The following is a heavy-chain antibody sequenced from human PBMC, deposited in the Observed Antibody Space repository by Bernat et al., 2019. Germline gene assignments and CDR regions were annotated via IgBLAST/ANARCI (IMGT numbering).Heavy chain of an antibody. V-gene: IGHV3-53*05. CDR1: GFTVSSNY. D-gene: IGHD6-6*01. CDR3: ARGGSSSANNWFDP. Sequence: EVQLVETGGGLIQPGGSLRLSCAASGFTVSSNYKSWVRQAPGKGLEWVSVIYSGGSTYYADSVKGRFTISRDNSKNTLYLQMNSLRAEDTAVYYCARGGSSSANNWFDPWGQGTLVTVSS. CDR2: IYSGGST. J-gene: IGHJ5*02.